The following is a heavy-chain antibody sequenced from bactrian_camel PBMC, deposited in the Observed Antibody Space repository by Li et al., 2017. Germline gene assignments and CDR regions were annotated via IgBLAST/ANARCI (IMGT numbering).Heavy chain of an antibody. CDR1: GYTHMSNC. D-gene: IGHD5*01. J-gene: IGHJ4*01. CDR2: IYTGRNVT. CDR3: AAGRGIHEAGLAAVGW. Sequence: HVQLVESGGGSVQAGGSLRLSCTASGYTHMSNCMTWFRQAPGKEREGVASIYTGRNVTYYAAVVKGRFTVSRDNAKNTLYLEMNSLKPEDTAMYYCAAGRGIHEAGLAAVGWWGQGTQVTVS. V-gene: IGHV3S6*01.